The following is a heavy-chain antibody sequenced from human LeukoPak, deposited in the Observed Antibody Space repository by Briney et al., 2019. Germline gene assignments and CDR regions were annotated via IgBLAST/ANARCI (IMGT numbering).Heavy chain of an antibody. D-gene: IGHD6-13*01. CDR1: GFTFSDYN. CDR3: AKTYSSSRAHYYYYYYMDV. J-gene: IGHJ6*03. CDR2: ISYDGSNK. V-gene: IGHV3-30*18. Sequence: GGSLRLSCAASGFTFSDYNMHWVRQAPGKGLEWVAVISYDGSNKYYADSVKGRFTISRDNSKNTLYLQMNSLRAEDTAVYYCAKTYSSSRAHYYYYYYMDVWGKGTTVTISS.